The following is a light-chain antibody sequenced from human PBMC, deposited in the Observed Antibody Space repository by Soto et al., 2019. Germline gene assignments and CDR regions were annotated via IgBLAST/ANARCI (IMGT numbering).Light chain of an antibody. J-gene: IGLJ3*02. CDR2: GTN. V-gene: IGLV1-40*01. Sequence: QSVLTQPPSVSGAPGQRVTISCTGSRSNIGAGYDVHWYQQLPGTAPKLLIYGTNNRPSGVPDRFSGSKSGMSASLAITGLQAADEANYYCCSHAGGSSWVFGGGTKLTVL. CDR3: CSHAGGSSWV. CDR1: RSNIGAGYD.